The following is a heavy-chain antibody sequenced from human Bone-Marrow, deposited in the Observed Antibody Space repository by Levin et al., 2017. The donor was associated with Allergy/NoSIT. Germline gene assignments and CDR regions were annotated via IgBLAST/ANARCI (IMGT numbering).Heavy chain of an antibody. D-gene: IGHD5/OR15-5a*01. CDR1: GFTFSSYG. Sequence: GESLKISCAASGFTFSSYGMHWVRQAPGKGLEWVALISYDGSDKYYADSVKGRFTVSRDNSKNTLYLQMNSLRADDTAVYYCEQDYKRGYGVYGAPRYFQHWGQGTLVTVSS. V-gene: IGHV3-30*18. J-gene: IGHJ1*01. CDR3: EQDYKRGYGVYGAPRYFQH. CDR2: ISYDGSDK.